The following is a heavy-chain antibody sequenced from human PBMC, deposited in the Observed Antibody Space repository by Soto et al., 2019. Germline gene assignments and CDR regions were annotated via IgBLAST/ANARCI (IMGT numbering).Heavy chain of an antibody. CDR3: ARGRLEWLLLGYGVDV. Sequence: SETLSLTCAVYGGSFSDYYGTWIRQSPGKGLEWIGEINHSGITYYNPSLKSRVSISVDTSKNQFSLELRSVTAADTAMYYCARGRLEWLLLGYGVDVWGQGTPVTVSS. V-gene: IGHV4-34*01. CDR2: INHSGIT. D-gene: IGHD3-3*01. J-gene: IGHJ6*02. CDR1: GGSFSDYY.